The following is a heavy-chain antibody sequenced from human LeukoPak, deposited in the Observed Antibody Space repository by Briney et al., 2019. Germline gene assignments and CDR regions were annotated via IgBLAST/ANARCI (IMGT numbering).Heavy chain of an antibody. V-gene: IGHV3-43*01. D-gene: IGHD3-9*01. CDR2: ISWDSSGT. J-gene: IGHJ5*02. CDR3: ARGIASGIDFFDP. Sequence: GGSLRLSCEVSGFTFNDYTMHWVRQAPGKGLEWVSLISWDSSGTYYAKSVKGRFTISRDNAKNSLYLQVNSLRAEDTAVYYCARGIASGIDFFDPWGQGTLVTVSS. CDR1: GFTFNDYT.